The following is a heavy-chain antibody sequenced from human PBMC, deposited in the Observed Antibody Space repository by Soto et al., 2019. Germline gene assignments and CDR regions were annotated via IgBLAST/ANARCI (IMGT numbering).Heavy chain of an antibody. V-gene: IGHV3-33*01. D-gene: IGHD5-12*01. J-gene: IGHJ4*02. CDR1: GFTFSSYG. Sequence: QVQLVESGGGVVQPGRSLRLSCAASGFTFSSYGMHWVRQAPGKGLEWVAVIWYDGSNKYYADSVKGRFTISRDNSKNPLYLQMNSLRAEDTAVYYCAREGPSYDELDYWGQGTLVTVSS. CDR2: IWYDGSNK. CDR3: AREGPSYDELDY.